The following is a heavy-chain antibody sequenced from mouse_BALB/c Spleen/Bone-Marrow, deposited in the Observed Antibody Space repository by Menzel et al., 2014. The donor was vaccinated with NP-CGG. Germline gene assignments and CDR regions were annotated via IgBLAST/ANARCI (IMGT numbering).Heavy chain of an antibody. CDR3: ARVLRWSLDY. V-gene: IGHV1-4*01. CDR1: GYTFTSYT. J-gene: IGHJ2*01. Sequence: VQLQQSGAELARPGASVKMSCKASGYTFTSYTMHWVKQRPGQGLEWIGFINPSSNYTNYNQKFKDKATLTADKSSSTAYMQLSILTSEDSAVYYCARVLRWSLDYWGQGTTLTVSS. D-gene: IGHD6-2*01. CDR2: INPSSNYT.